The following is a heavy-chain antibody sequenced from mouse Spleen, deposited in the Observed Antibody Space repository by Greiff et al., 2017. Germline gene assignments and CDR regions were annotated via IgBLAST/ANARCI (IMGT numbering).Heavy chain of an antibody. CDR2: IHPNSGST. V-gene: IGHV1-64*01. J-gene: IGHJ2*01. D-gene: IGHD1-2*01. CDR3: AREGITTARHYFDY. Sequence: QVQLQQPGAELVKPGASVKLSCKASGYTFTSYWMHWVKQRPGQGLEWIGMIHPNSGSTNYNEKFKSKATLTVDKSSSTAYMQLSSLTSEDSAVYDGAREGITTARHYFDYWGKGTTLTVSS. CDR1: GYTFTSYW.